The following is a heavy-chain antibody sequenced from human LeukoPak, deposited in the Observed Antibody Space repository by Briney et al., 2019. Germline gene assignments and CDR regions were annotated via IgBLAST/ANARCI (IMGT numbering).Heavy chain of an antibody. V-gene: IGHV1-2*06. CDR2: INPYSGDT. J-gene: IGHJ4*02. CDR3: ARDQGSLTRSWYTGY. D-gene: IGHD6-13*01. CDR1: GYILTGYH. Sequence: ASVKVSCKASGYILTGYHIHWVRQAPGQGLEWMGRINPYSGDTNFAQKFQGRVTMTRDTSITTAYMDLSSLTPDDTAVYFCARDQGSLTRSWYTGYWGQGTQVTVSS.